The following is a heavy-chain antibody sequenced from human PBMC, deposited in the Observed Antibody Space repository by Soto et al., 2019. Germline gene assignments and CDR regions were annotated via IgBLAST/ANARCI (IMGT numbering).Heavy chain of an antibody. CDR3: ARDNSYDSGGAKGWYFDL. V-gene: IGHV1-46*01. CDR2: INPSGDHK. J-gene: IGHJ2*01. Sequence: QVQLVQSGAEVKKPGASVKVSCKASGYTITRHWMHWVRQAPGQGLEWMGVINPSGDHKMYARKFQGGVTVTRDTSTSTVYMELNSLRSEDTAVYYCARDNSYDSGGAKGWYFDLWGRGTLVIVSS. CDR1: GYTITRHW. D-gene: IGHD3-22*01.